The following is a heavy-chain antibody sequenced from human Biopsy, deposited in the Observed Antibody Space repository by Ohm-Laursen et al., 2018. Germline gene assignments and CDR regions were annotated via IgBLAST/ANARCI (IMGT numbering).Heavy chain of an antibody. CDR2: IYYRGNT. CDR1: GGSISSNYYY. J-gene: IGHJ4*02. CDR3: ARHGSQGYCTGGSCVDY. D-gene: IGHD2-15*01. V-gene: IGHV4-39*01. Sequence: SETLSLTCTVSGGSISSNYYYWGWIRQPPGKGLEWIASIYYRGNTNYNPSLKSRVTISVDTSKNQFSLKLSSATAADTAVFYCARHGSQGYCTGGSCVDYWGQGALVTVSS.